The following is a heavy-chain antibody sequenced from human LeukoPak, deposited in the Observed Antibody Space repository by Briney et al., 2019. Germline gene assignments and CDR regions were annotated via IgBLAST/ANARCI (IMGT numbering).Heavy chain of an antibody. CDR2: IYPGDSDT. CDR3: ARRAMDGYYSHGSAFDI. D-gene: IGHD3-22*01. V-gene: IGHV5-51*01. CDR1: GYSFTSYW. J-gene: IGHJ3*02. Sequence: ESLKISCKGSGYSFTSYWIGWVRQMPGKGLEWMGIIYPGDSDTRYSPSFQGQVTISADKSISTAYLQWSSLKASDTAMYYCARRAMDGYYSHGSAFDIWGQGTMVTVSS.